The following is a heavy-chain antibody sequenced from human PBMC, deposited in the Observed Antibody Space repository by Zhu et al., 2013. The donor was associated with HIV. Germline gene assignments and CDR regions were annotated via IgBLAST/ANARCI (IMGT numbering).Heavy chain of an antibody. CDR1: GFTFSNAW. CDR2: IKSKTDGGTT. J-gene: IGHJ3*02. Sequence: VQLVESGGGLVKPGGSLRLSCAASGFTFSNAWMSWVRQAPGKGLEWVGRIKSKTDGGTTDYAAPVKGRFTISRDDSKNTLYLQMNSLKTEDTAVYYCAYLGGVIGPGAFDIWGQGTMVTVPS. CDR3: AYLGGVIGPGAFDI. V-gene: IGHV3-15*01. D-gene: IGHD3-16*02.